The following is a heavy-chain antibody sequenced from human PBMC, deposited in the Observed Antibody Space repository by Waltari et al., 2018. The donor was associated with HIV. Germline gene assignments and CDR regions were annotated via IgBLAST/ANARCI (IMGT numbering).Heavy chain of an antibody. CDR1: GFTFSNAW. V-gene: IGHV3-15*01. J-gene: IGHJ1*01. Sequence: EVQLVESGGGLVKPGGSLRLSCAASGFTFSNAWMSWVGQAPGKGREWVGRIKSKTDGGTTDYAAPVKGRFTISRDDSKNTLYLQMNSLKTEDTAVYYCTTGGYCSGGSCYFLYFQHWGQGTLVTVSS. CDR3: TTGGYCSGGSCYFLYFQH. CDR2: IKSKTDGGTT. D-gene: IGHD2-15*01.